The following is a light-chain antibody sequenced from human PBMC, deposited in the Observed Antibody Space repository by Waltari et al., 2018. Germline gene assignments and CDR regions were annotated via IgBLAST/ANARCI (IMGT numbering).Light chain of an antibody. Sequence: QLVLTQSPSASASLGASVKLTCTLSSWHSSNVIAWLQQRPEKGPRYLMKVNSDGSHNKGDEIPDRFSGSSSGAERYLTISSLQSEDEGDYYCQTGGHGTWVFGGGTKLTVL. J-gene: IGLJ3*02. V-gene: IGLV4-69*01. CDR3: QTGGHGTWV. CDR2: VNSDGSH. CDR1: SWHSSNV.